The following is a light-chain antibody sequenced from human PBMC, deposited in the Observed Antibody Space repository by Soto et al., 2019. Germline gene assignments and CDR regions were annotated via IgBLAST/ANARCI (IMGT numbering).Light chain of an antibody. CDR2: DAS. V-gene: IGKV1-33*01. J-gene: IGKJ3*01. CDR1: QDISNY. Sequence: DIQMTQSPSSLSASVGDRVTITCQASQDISNYLNWYQQKPGKAPKLLIYDASNLETGVPSRFSGSGSGKDFNFTISSRRPENLATYYCQQYDNRPFTFGPGSKVDIK. CDR3: QQYDNRPFT.